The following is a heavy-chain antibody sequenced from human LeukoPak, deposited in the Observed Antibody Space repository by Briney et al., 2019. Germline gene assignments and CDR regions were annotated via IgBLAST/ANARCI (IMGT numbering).Heavy chain of an antibody. D-gene: IGHD3-10*01. CDR1: GYTFTSYY. J-gene: IGHJ3*02. CDR2: MNPNSGNT. Sequence: ASVKVSCKASGYTFTSYYMHWVRQAPGQGLEWMGWMNPNSGNTGYAQKLQGRVTMTTDTSTSTAYMELRSLRSDDTAVYYCARVRLGARRSFGAFDIWGQGTMVTVSS. V-gene: IGHV1-18*04. CDR3: ARVRLGARRSFGAFDI.